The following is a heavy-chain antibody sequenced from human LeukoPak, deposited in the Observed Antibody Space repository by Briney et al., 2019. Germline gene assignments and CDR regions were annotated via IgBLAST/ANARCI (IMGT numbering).Heavy chain of an antibody. CDR1: GYTFSSYG. J-gene: IGHJ1*01. CDR3: ARGGGSGSYYFLH. D-gene: IGHD1-26*01. V-gene: IGHV1-18*01. CDR2: ISAYTGNT. Sequence: GGSVNVSCKASGYTFSSYGVAWVRQAPGQGLEWMGWISAYTGNTNYAQKLQDRVTMTTDTPTSIAYMELRSLKSDDTAVYYCARGGGSGSYYFLHWGQGTLVTVSS.